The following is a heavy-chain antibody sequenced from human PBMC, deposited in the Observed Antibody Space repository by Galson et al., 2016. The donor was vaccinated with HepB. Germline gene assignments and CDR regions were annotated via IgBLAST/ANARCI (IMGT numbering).Heavy chain of an antibody. D-gene: IGHD2-2*01. J-gene: IGHJ6*02. V-gene: IGHV4-4*02. Sequence: LSLTCAVSGASIRSSHWWSWVRQPPGKGLEWIGEIHHNGNTNYNPALKSRVIISVGNSKNQFSLRLSSVTAADTAVYYCTRDIVLVPAAMMGEYYYYGLEGWGQGTTVTVSS. CDR2: IHHNGNT. CDR1: GASIRSSHW. CDR3: TRDIVLVPAAMMGEYYYYGLEG.